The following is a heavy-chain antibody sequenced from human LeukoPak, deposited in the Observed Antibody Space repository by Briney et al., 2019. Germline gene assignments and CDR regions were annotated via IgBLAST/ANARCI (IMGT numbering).Heavy chain of an antibody. CDR1: GFTFASSG. Sequence: PGGSLRLSCAASGFTFASSGLTWVRQAPGKGLEWVSSITASGGSTYYADSVKGRFTISRDSSKNTLYLQMSSLRAEDTASYYCAKMGVTTERYWGQGTMVTVSS. D-gene: IGHD4-17*01. CDR3: AKMGVTTERY. V-gene: IGHV3-23*01. J-gene: IGHJ3*01. CDR2: ITASGGST.